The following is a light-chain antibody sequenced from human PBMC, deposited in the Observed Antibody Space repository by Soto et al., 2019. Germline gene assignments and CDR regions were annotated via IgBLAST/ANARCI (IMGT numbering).Light chain of an antibody. J-gene: IGKJ1*01. CDR2: GAS. CDR1: QSVSSN. CDR3: QQYNNWPPRRT. Sequence: EIVMTQSPATLSVSPGERATPSCRASQSVSSNLAWYQQKPGQAPRLLIYGASTRATGIPARFSGSGSGTEFTLTISSLQSEDFAVYYCQQYNNWPPRRTFGQGTKVDIK. V-gene: IGKV3-15*01.